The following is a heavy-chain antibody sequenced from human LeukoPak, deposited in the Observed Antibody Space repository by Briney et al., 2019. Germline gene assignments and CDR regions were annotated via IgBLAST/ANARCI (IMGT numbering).Heavy chain of an antibody. Sequence: GSLSLTCTVSGGSISSSSYYWGWIRQPPGKGLEWIGSIYYSGSTYYNPSLKSRVTISVDTYKNQFSLNLSSVTAADTAVYYCATYFYDRSKLDAFDIWGQGTMVTVSS. CDR1: GGSISSSSYY. CDR2: IYYSGST. J-gene: IGHJ3*02. D-gene: IGHD3-22*01. CDR3: ATYFYDRSKLDAFDI. V-gene: IGHV4-39*01.